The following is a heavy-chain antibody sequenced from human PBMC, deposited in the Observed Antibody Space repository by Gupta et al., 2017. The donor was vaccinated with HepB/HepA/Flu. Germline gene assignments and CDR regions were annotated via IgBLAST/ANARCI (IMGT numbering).Heavy chain of an antibody. J-gene: IGHJ6*02. D-gene: IGHD2-15*01. V-gene: IGHV5-51*01. Sequence: EVQLVQSGAEVTKPGESLKISCKGPGYSFPNYWSAWVRQMPGKGLEWMGIIYPGDTNTRYTRSFQGQVTISADKSISTAYLQWSSLKASDTARYDCARLKVVAARNARDVWGQGTTVTVAS. CDR2: IYPGDTNT. CDR3: ARLKVVAARNARDV. CDR1: GYSFPNYW.